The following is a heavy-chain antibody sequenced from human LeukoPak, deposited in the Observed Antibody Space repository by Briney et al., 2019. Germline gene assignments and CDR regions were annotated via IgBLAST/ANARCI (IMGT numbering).Heavy chain of an antibody. Sequence: GASVKVSCKASGYTFTSYYMHWVRQAPGQGLEWMGIINPSGGSTSYAQKFQGRATMTRDTSTSTVYMELSSLRSEDTAVYYCARVIAVAGRGPYYFDYWGQGTLVTVSS. J-gene: IGHJ4*02. D-gene: IGHD6-19*01. V-gene: IGHV1-46*03. CDR2: INPSGGST. CDR1: GYTFTSYY. CDR3: ARVIAVAGRGPYYFDY.